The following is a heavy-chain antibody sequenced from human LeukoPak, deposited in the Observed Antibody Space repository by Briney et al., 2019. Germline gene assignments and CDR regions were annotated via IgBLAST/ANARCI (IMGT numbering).Heavy chain of an antibody. J-gene: IGHJ5*02. V-gene: IGHV3-33*06. CDR2: IWYDGSNK. D-gene: IGHD3-10*01. Sequence: GGSLRLSCAASGFTFSSYGMHWVRQAPGKGLEWVAVIWYDGSNKYYADSVKGRFTISRDNSKNTLYLQMNSLRTEDTAVYYCAKDASGESWPQNWFDPWGQGTLVTVSS. CDR1: GFTFSSYG. CDR3: AKDASGESWPQNWFDP.